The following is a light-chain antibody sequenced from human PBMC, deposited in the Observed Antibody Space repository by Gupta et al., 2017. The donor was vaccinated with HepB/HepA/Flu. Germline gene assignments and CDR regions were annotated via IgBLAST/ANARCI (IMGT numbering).Light chain of an antibody. CDR1: KSVSSSY. CDR3: QQYGSSPCS. Sequence: EIVWTQSPGTLSLSPVERATPSCRASKSVSSSYLAWYQQKPGQAHRLLIYGASSRATGIPDRFSGSGSGTVFTITISRLEPEDFAVYYCQQYGSSPCSFGQGTKLEIK. V-gene: IGKV3-20*01. CDR2: GAS. J-gene: IGKJ2*04.